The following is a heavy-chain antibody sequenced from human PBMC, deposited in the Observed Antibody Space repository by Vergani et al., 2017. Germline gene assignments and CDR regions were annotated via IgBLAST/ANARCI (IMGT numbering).Heavy chain of an antibody. V-gene: IGHV3-11*01. CDR1: GFTFSDYY. CDR2: ISSSGGTI. Sequence: VQLLESGGGLVKPGGSLRLSCAASGFTFSDYYMSWIRQAPGKGLEWVSYISSSGGTIYYADSVKGRFTISRDNAKKSLYLQLNSLRAEDTAVYYCARQVHDYDSSGYDYWGQGTLVTVSS. D-gene: IGHD3-22*01. J-gene: IGHJ4*02. CDR3: ARQVHDYDSSGYDY.